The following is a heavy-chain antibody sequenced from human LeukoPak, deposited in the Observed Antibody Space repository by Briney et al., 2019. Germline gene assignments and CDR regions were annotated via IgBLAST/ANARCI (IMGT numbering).Heavy chain of an antibody. D-gene: IGHD1-14*01. CDR1: GFTFSSYS. J-gene: IGHJ4*02. CDR2: ISSSSSYM. CDR3: ARVGTLGFDY. V-gene: IGHV3-21*01. Sequence: KAGGSLRLSCAASGFTFSSYSMNWVRQAPGKGLEWVSSISSSSSYMYYADSVKGRFTISRDNAKNSLYLQMNSLRAEDTAVYYCARVGTLGFDYWGQGTLVTVSS.